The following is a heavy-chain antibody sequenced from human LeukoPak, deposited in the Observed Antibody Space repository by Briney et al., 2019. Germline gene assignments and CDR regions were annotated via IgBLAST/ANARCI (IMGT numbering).Heavy chain of an antibody. CDR3: AREGVAARGYFDY. J-gene: IGHJ4*02. Sequence: PGGSLRLSCAASGFSFSTYSMNWVRQAPGKGLEWISYITETSRTIYYADSVKGRFTISRDNAKNSLYLQMNSLRAEDTAVYYCAREGVAARGYFDYWGQGTLVTVSS. D-gene: IGHD6-6*01. CDR2: ITETSRTI. CDR1: GFSFSTYS. V-gene: IGHV3-48*04.